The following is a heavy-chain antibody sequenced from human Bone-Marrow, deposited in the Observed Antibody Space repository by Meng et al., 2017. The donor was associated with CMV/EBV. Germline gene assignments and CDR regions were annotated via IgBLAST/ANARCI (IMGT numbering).Heavy chain of an antibody. J-gene: IGHJ5*02. D-gene: IGHD5-18*01. V-gene: IGHV3-23*01. CDR1: GFTFSSYA. Sequence: ESLKLSCAASGFTFSSYAMSWVRQAPGKGLAWVSAISGSGGSTYYADSVKGRFTISRDNSKNTPYLQMNSLRAEDTAVYYCAKNGRDVDTAMARDPVVDPWGQGTLVTVSS. CDR2: ISGSGGST. CDR3: AKNGRDVDTAMARDPVVDP.